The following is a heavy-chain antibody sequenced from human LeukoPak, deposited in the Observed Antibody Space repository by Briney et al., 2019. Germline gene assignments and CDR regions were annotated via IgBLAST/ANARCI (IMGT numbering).Heavy chain of an antibody. CDR1: GYTFTSYG. J-gene: IGHJ5*02. CDR2: INAYNGNT. V-gene: IGHV1-18*04. CDR3: ARLIGYCSSTSCPGLFDP. Sequence: ASVKVSCKASGYTFTSYGINWVRQAPGQGLEWMGWINAYNGNTNYAQKLQGRVTITTDTSTSTAYMELRSLRSEDTAVYYWARLIGYCSSTSCPGLFDPWGQGTLVTVAS. D-gene: IGHD2-2*03.